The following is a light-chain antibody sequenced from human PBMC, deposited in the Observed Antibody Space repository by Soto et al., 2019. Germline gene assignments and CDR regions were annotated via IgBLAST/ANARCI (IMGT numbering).Light chain of an antibody. Sequence: QSALTQPASVSGSPGQSITISCTGTISEFGLYNYVSWYQQHPGKAPKLMLYGVSNRPSGVSNRFSGSKSGNTASLTISGLQAEDEADYYCSSHTTTSSALQVFGTGTKLTVL. CDR2: GVS. CDR1: ISEFGLYNY. V-gene: IGLV2-14*01. CDR3: SSHTTTSSALQV. J-gene: IGLJ1*01.